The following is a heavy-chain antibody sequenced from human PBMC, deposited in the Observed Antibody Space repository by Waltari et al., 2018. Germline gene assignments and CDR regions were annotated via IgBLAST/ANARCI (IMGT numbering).Heavy chain of an antibody. CDR1: GFHLKSYW. D-gene: IGHD3-16*01. J-gene: IGHJ4*02. Sequence: LVESGGDLVRPGGSVRLSCAASGFHLKSYWMSWVRQAPGKGLEWVANINYDGSAQWYEDSVSGRLTVSRDNAKNSLYLEMNNVRVDDTAVYYCARGSAYYVRVWDLWGPGTLVTVSS. CDR2: INYDGSAQ. V-gene: IGHV3-7*03. CDR3: ARGSAYYVRVWDL.